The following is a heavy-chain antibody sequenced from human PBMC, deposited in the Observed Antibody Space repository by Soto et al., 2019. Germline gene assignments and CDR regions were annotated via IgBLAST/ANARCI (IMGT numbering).Heavy chain of an antibody. D-gene: IGHD1-26*01. J-gene: IGHJ4*02. CDR3: ALGGPIRGSDWGGDY. CDR2: ISAYTGNT. Sequence: QVQLVQSGAEVKKPGASAKVSCKASGYTFSSSDISWVRQAPGQGLEWMGWISAYTGNTNYAQRLQGRLTMTTDTSTNTAYMELRSRRPDDTAVYYWALGGPIRGSDWGGDYWGQGTLVTVSS. V-gene: IGHV1-18*01. CDR1: GYTFSSSD.